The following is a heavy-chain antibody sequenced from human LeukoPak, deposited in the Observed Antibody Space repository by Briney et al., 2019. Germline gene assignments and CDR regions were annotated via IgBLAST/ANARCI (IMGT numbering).Heavy chain of an antibody. CDR1: GYAFSNYW. J-gene: IGHJ4*02. V-gene: IGHV5-51*01. Sequence: GESLKISCKGSGYAFSNYWIVWVRQMPGKGLEWMGIIYPGDSETRYSPSFQGPVTISADKSIDTAYLQWSSLKASDTAVYYCARHEDGYNPFDYWGQGTLVTVSS. D-gene: IGHD5-24*01. CDR3: ARHEDGYNPFDY. CDR2: IYPGDSET.